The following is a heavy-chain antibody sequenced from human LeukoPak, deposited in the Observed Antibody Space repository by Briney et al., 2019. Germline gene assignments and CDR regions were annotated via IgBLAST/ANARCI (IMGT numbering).Heavy chain of an antibody. D-gene: IGHD1-26*01. Sequence: SETLSLTCTVSGGSISSSYYYWGWIRQPPGKGLEWIGSIYYSGSTYYNPSLKSRVTISVDTSKNQFSLKLRSVTAADTAVYYCARAVGAIQPDYWGQGTLVTVSS. CDR1: GGSISSSYYY. CDR3: ARAVGAIQPDY. J-gene: IGHJ4*02. CDR2: IYYSGST. V-gene: IGHV4-39*01.